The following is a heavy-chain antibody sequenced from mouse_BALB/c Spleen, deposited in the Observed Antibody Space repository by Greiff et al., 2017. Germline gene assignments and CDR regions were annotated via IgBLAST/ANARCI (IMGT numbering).Heavy chain of an antibody. J-gene: IGHJ3*01. Sequence: SGPELVRPGVSVKISCKGSGYTFTDYAMHWVKQSHAKSLEWIGVISTYYGNTNYNQKFKGKATMTVDKSSSTAYMELARLTSEDSAIYYSARDRGLRLLFAYWGQGTLVTVSA. CDR3: ARDRGLRLLFAY. CDR1: GYTFTDYA. V-gene: IGHV1-67*01. CDR2: ISTYYGNT. D-gene: IGHD2-4*01.